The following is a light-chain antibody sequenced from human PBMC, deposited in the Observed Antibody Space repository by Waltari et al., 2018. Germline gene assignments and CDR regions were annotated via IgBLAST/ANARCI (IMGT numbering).Light chain of an antibody. Sequence: QSALTQPRSVSGSPGQSVTISCTGTSSDVGGYNYVSWYQQHPGKAPKLMIYDVSKRPSGGPDRFSGSKSGNTASRTISGLQAEDEADYYCCSYAGSYVFGTGTKVTVL. CDR3: CSYAGSYV. CDR2: DVS. CDR1: SSDVGGYNY. J-gene: IGLJ1*01. V-gene: IGLV2-11*01.